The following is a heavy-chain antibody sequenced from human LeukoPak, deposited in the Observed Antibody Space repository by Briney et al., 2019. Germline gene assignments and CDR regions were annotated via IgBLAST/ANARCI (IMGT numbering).Heavy chain of an antibody. CDR3: ARGAMVRGVTDYYYMDV. CDR1: GGSINTYY. Sequence: SETLSLTCTVSGGSINTYYWSWIRQPAGKGLEWIGRIYTSGSTNYNPSLKSRVTMSVDTSKNQFSLKLISVTAADTAVYYCARGAMVRGVTDYYYMDVWGKGTTVTISS. D-gene: IGHD3-10*01. J-gene: IGHJ6*03. CDR2: IYTSGST. V-gene: IGHV4-4*07.